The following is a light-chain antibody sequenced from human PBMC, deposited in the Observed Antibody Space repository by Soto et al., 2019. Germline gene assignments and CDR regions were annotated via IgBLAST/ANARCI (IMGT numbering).Light chain of an antibody. J-gene: IGKJ3*01. CDR1: QDISNY. CDR2: DAT. CDR3: QQYDNLPPRVT. Sequence: DIQMTQSPSSLSASMGDRVTITCQASQDISNYLNWYQQKPGKAPKLLIFDATNLETGVPSRFSGSGSGTHFTFTISSLQPEDIATYYCQQYDNLPPRVTFGPGNKVDIK. V-gene: IGKV1-33*01.